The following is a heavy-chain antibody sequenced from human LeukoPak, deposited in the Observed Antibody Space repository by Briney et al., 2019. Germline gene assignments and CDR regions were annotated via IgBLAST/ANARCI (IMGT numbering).Heavy chain of an antibody. V-gene: IGHV3-7*04. J-gene: IGHJ4*02. CDR3: ARGAYSSIY. CDR2: IKQDGSEK. D-gene: IGHD6-13*01. CDR1: GFTFSSYS. Sequence: GGSLRLSCAASGFTFSSYSMTWVRQAPGKGLQWVANIKQDGSEKNYVDPVKGRFTISRDNAENTVFLQMNSLRAEDTAVYYCARGAYSSIYWGQGTLVTVSS.